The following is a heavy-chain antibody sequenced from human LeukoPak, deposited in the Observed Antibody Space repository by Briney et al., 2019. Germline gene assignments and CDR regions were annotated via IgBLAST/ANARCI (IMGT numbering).Heavy chain of an antibody. J-gene: IGHJ4*02. D-gene: IGHD4-17*01. CDR2: IYYSGST. V-gene: IGHV4-39*01. CDR3: ARNPRMTSSQMTTVDY. CDR1: GGSISSSSYY. Sequence: SETLSPTCTVSGGSISSSSYYWGWIRQPPGKGLEWIGSIYYSGSTYYNPSLKSRVTISVDTSKDQFSLKLSSVTAADTAVYYCARNPRMTSSQMTTVDYWGQGTLVTVSS.